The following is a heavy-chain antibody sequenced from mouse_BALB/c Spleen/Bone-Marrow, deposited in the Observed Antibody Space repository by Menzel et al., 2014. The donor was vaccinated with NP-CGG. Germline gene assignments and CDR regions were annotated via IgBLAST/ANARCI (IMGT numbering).Heavy chain of an antibody. D-gene: IGHD2-1*01. Sequence: VQLQQSGAELVRPGSSVRLSCTAAGFNIKGYYIHWGKQRPKQGLVGIGWIAPEKGDTEYAPKSHDKATVTADTSSNTAYLQLSSLAHEDTAVYYCNPNYGNKAPLDYWGQGTPVTVS. CDR3: NPNYGNKAPLDY. V-gene: IGHV14-4*02. J-gene: IGHJ4*01. CDR2: IAPEKGDT. CDR1: GFNIKGYY.